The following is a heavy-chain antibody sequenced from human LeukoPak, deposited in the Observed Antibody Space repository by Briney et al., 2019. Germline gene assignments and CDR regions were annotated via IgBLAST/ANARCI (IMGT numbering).Heavy chain of an antibody. D-gene: IGHD2-2*01. Sequence: SETLSLTCTVSGGSISGYYWSWIRQPPGKGLEWIGEINHSGSTNYNPSLKSRVTISVDTSKNQFSLKLSSVTAADTAVYYCARGNVPAAISFDYWGQGTLVTVSS. CDR1: GGSISGYY. CDR3: ARGNVPAAISFDY. V-gene: IGHV4-34*01. CDR2: INHSGST. J-gene: IGHJ4*02.